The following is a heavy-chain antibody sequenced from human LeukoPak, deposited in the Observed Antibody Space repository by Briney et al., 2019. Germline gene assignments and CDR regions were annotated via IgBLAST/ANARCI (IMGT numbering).Heavy chain of an antibody. V-gene: IGHV3-21*01. CDR2: ITGGGTYI. J-gene: IGHJ4*02. CDR3: ARAFGYGFDF. D-gene: IGHD3-16*01. Sequence: GGSLRPSCAASGFTFNTFTMNWVRQVPGKGLEWVSSITGGGTYIYYVDSLKGRIAISRDNAKNSLYLQMNSLRAEDTAVYYCARAFGYGFDFWGQGTLVTVSS. CDR1: GFTFNTFT.